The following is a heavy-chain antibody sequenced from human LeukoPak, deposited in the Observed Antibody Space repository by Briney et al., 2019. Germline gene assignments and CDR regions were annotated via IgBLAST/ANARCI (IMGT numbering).Heavy chain of an antibody. D-gene: IGHD3-3*01. J-gene: IGHJ4*02. V-gene: IGHV3-9*01. CDR1: GFTFDDYA. CDR3: AKDGFFWSGYYASGYFDY. CDR2: ISWNSGSI. Sequence: GGSLRLSCAASGFTFDDYAMHWVRQAPGKGLEWVSGISWNSGSIGYADSVKGRFTISRDNAKNSLYLQMNSLRAEGTALYYCAKDGFFWSGYYASGYFDYWGQGTLVTVSS.